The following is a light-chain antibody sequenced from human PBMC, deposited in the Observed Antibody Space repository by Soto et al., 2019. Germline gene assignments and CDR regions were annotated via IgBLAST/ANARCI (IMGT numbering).Light chain of an antibody. CDR2: DAS. CDR1: QSISSW. V-gene: IGKV1-5*01. CDR3: QQYNSYSWT. J-gene: IGKJ1*01. Sequence: DLQMTQSPSTLSASVGDRVTITCRASQSISSWLAWYQQKPGKAPKLLIYDASSLESGVPSRFSGSGSGTEFTLTISSLQPDDFATYYCQQYNSYSWTVGQGTKVDSK.